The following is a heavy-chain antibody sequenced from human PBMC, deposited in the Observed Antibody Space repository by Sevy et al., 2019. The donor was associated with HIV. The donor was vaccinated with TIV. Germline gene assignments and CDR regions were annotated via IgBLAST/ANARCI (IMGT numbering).Heavy chain of an antibody. Sequence: GGSLRLSCTAFGFTFGDYAMSWFRQAPGKGLEWVGFIRSKAYGGTTEYAASVKGRFTISRDDSKSIAYLQMNSLKTEDTAVYYCTRADYGDYVTYYYGMDVWGQGTTVTVSS. CDR2: IRSKAYGGTT. CDR1: GFTFGDYA. D-gene: IGHD4-17*01. CDR3: TRADYGDYVTYYYGMDV. J-gene: IGHJ6*02. V-gene: IGHV3-49*03.